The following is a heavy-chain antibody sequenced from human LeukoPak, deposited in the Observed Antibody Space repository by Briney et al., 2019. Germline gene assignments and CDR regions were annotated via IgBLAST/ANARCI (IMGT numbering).Heavy chain of an antibody. J-gene: IGHJ4*02. D-gene: IGHD1-26*01. Sequence: GGSLRLSCAASGFPFNVYSMSWVRQAPGKGLEWVAFIRSDGYHTYYADSVKGRFTITRDNSKNTLYLQMNSLRLEDMAVYYCAKPSGSGVDYWGRGTRVTVSS. V-gene: IGHV3-30*02. CDR2: IRSDGYHT. CDR3: AKPSGSGVDY. CDR1: GFPFNVYS.